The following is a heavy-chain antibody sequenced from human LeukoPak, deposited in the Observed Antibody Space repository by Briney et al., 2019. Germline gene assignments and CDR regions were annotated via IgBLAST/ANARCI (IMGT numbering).Heavy chain of an antibody. J-gene: IGHJ5*02. V-gene: IGHV1-2*02. Sequence: GASVKVSCKASGYTFSAYYMHWVRQAPGQGLEWMGWINPNSGATNYAQKFQGRVTMTRDTSISTVHMELISLRSDDTAVYYCARGGGFYNAWFDPWGQGTPVTVSS. CDR3: ARGGGFYNAWFDP. D-gene: IGHD3-9*01. CDR2: INPNSGAT. CDR1: GYTFSAYY.